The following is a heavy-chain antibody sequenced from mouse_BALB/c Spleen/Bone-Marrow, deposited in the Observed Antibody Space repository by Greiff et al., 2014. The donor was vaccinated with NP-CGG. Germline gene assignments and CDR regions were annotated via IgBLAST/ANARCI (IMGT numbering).Heavy chain of an antibody. J-gene: IGHJ3*01. CDR3: ARRQFITTAAWFAY. CDR1: GYTFTSYV. Sequence: VQLKESGPELVKPGASVRMSCKASGYTFTSYVMHWVKQKPGQGLERIGYINPYNDGTKYNEKFKGKATLTSDKSSSTAYMELSSLTSEDSAVYYCARRQFITTAAWFAYWGQGTLVTVSA. V-gene: IGHV1-14*01. D-gene: IGHD1-2*01. CDR2: INPYNDGT.